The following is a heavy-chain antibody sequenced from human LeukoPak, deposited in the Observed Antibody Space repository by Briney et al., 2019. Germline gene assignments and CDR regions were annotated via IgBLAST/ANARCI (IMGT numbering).Heavy chain of an antibody. J-gene: IGHJ4*02. Sequence: SETLSLTCAVYGGSFSGYYWSWIRQSPGKGLEWIGSIYHSGSTYYNPSLKSRVTISVDTSKNQFSLKLSSVTAADTAVYYCARDGGYCSGGSCYQFDYWGQGTLVTVSS. CDR3: ARDGGYCSGGSCYQFDY. V-gene: IGHV4-34*01. D-gene: IGHD2-15*01. CDR2: IYHSGST. CDR1: GGSFSGYY.